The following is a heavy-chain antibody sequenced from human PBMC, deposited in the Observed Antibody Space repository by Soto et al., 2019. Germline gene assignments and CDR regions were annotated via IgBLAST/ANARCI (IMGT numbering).Heavy chain of an antibody. V-gene: IGHV3-64D*08. CDR1: GFAFSSYS. CDR3: VKDRYYDSSGYSAYFDY. J-gene: IGHJ4*02. Sequence: QPVGSLRLSCSASGFAFSSYSMHWVRQAPGKGLEYVSAISSNGGSTYYADSVKGRFTISRDNSRNTLYLQMSSLRAEDTAVYYCVKDRYYDSSGYSAYFDYWGQGTLVTVSS. D-gene: IGHD3-22*01. CDR2: ISSNGGST.